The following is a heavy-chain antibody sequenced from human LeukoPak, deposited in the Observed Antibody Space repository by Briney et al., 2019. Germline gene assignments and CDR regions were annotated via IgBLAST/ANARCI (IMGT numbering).Heavy chain of an antibody. CDR2: IYYSGST. CDR3: ATHLIAVAGINSDY. J-gene: IGHJ4*02. D-gene: IGHD6-19*01. V-gene: IGHV4-59*01. Sequence: SETLSLTCTVSGGSISSYYWSWIRQPPGKGLEWIGYIYYSGSTNYNPSLKSRVTISVDTSKNQFSLKLSSVTAADTAVYYCATHLIAVAGINSDYWGQGTLVTVSS. CDR1: GGSISSYY.